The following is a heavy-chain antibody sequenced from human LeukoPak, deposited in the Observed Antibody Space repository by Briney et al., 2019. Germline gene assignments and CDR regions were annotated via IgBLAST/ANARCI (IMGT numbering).Heavy chain of an antibody. D-gene: IGHD2-21*01. CDR3: AKDLIVRPHHYFDY. J-gene: IGHJ4*02. Sequence: GGSLRLSCAASGFTFSNYGMHWVRQAPGKGLEWVAIIWHDGSGKYYADSVKGRFTISRDNSKNTLFLQMNSLRAEDTAVYYCAKDLIVRPHHYFDYWGQGTLVTVSS. CDR2: IWHDGSGK. V-gene: IGHV3-33*06. CDR1: GFTFSNYG.